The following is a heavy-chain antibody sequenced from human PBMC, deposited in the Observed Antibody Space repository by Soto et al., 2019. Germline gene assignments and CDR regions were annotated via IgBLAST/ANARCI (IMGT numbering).Heavy chain of an antibody. CDR1: GGSLTSSSFY. CDR2: IYYSGTT. J-gene: IGHJ3*02. CDR3: VRFYGNAFDI. Sequence: SETLSLTCIVSGGSLTSSSFYWGWIRPPPGKGLSWIGNIYYSGTTDYNPSLKSRVSVSTETSRNQLSLTLSSVTAADTAVYYCVRFYGNAFDIWGPGTLVTVSS. V-gene: IGHV4-39*01. D-gene: IGHD3-10*01.